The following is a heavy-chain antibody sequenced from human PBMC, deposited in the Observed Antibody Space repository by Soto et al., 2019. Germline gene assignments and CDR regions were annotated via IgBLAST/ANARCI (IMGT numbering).Heavy chain of an antibody. V-gene: IGHV4-39*01. Sequence: QLQLQESGPGLVKPSETQSLTCTVSGGSISSSSYYWGWIRQPPGKGLEWIGSIYYSGSTYYNPSLKSRVTISVDTSKNQFSLKLSSVTAADTAVYYCARLRVTMIVVVETPFFDYWGQGTLVTVSS. CDR2: IYYSGST. CDR3: ARLRVTMIVVVETPFFDY. J-gene: IGHJ4*02. D-gene: IGHD3-22*01. CDR1: GGSISSSSYY.